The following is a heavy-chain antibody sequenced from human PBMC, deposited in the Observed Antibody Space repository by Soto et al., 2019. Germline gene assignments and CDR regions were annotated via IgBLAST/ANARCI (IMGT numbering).Heavy chain of an antibody. J-gene: IGHJ4*02. D-gene: IGHD6-6*01. CDR3: AKEYSTSFDY. V-gene: IGHV3-23*01. CDR2: ISAGGSNT. Sequence: GSLRLSCAASGFSFSNYAMNWVRQAPGKGLEWVSAISAGGSNTNYADSVKGRFTISSDNSENTLYLQMNGLRADDTAVYYCAKEYSTSFDYWGQGTPVTVSS. CDR1: GFSFSNYA.